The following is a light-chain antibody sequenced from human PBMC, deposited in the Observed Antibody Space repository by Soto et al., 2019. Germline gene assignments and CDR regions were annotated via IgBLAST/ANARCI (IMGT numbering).Light chain of an antibody. CDR2: EVS. J-gene: IGLJ2*01. CDR3: SSYGGRNNLL. Sequence: QSVLTQPPSASGSPGQSVTISCTGTSSDVGCYNYVSWYQQHPGEAPKVMIYEVSKRPSGVPDRFSGSKSGNTASLTVSGLQAEDEADYYCSSYGGRNNLLFGGGTKLTVL. V-gene: IGLV2-8*01. CDR1: SSDVGCYNY.